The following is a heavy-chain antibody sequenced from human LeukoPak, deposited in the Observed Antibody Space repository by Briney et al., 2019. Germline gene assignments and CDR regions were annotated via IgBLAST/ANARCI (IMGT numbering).Heavy chain of an antibody. Sequence: GWSVRLSCAASGFTFSSYWMHWARQAPGKGLVWVSRINSDGSSTSCADSVKGRFTISRDNAKNTLYLQMNSLRAEDTAVYYCAKELGACSSTSCYRVNYYYYYMDVWGKGTTVTVSS. J-gene: IGHJ6*03. V-gene: IGHV3-74*01. D-gene: IGHD2-2*02. CDR2: INSDGSST. CDR3: AKELGACSSTSCYRVNYYYYYMDV. CDR1: GFTFSSYW.